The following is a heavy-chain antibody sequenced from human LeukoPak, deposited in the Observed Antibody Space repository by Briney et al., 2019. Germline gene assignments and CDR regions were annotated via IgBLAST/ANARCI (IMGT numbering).Heavy chain of an antibody. D-gene: IGHD2/OR15-2a*01. J-gene: IGHJ5*02. CDR2: IYYSGST. CDR1: GGSISSGGYY. V-gene: IGHV4-31*03. Sequence: SETLSLTCTVSGGSISSGGYYWSWIRQHPGEGLEWIGYIYYSGSTYYNPSLKSRVTISLDTSKNQFSLKLSSVTAADTAVYYCARRITVFYWFDPWDQGTLVTVSS. CDR3: ARRITVFYWFDP.